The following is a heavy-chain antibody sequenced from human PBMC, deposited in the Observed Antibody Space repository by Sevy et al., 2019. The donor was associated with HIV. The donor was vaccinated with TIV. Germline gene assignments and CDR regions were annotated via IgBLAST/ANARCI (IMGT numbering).Heavy chain of an antibody. J-gene: IGHJ6*02. CDR1: GFTFSSYG. V-gene: IGHV3-30*18. CDR2: ISYDGSNK. CDR3: AKEAISNFWSGLHYYYGMDV. Sequence: GGSLRLSCAASGFTFSSYGMHWVRQAPGKGLEWVAVISYDGSNKYYADSVKGRFTISRDNSKNTLYLQMNSLRAEDTAVYYCAKEAISNFWSGLHYYYGMDVWGQGTTVTVSS. D-gene: IGHD3-3*01.